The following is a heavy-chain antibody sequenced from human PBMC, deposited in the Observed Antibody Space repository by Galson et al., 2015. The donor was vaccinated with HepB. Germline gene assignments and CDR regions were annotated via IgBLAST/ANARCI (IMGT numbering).Heavy chain of an antibody. V-gene: IGHV1-69*13. CDR2: IIPMFGTA. CDR3: VRVMAEASRVDYMDV. D-gene: IGHD2-2*01. CDR1: GGSFNNLA. J-gene: IGHJ6*03. Sequence: SVKVSCKASGGSFNNLAIHWVRQAPGQGLEWMGGIIPMFGTANYVPKFQGRVSITADESTSTVNMEVSNLRYEDSAVYYCVRVMAEASRVDYMDVWGKGTPVTVSS.